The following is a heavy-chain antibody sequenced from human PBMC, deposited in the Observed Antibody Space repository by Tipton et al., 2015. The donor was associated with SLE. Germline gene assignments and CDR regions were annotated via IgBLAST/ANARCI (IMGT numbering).Heavy chain of an antibody. D-gene: IGHD3-3*01. CDR1: GGSISTSSSYY. V-gene: IGHV4-34*01. CDR3: ASLITTFGVVLNYFDS. CDR2: IYHRGST. J-gene: IGHJ4*02. Sequence: TLSLTCAVYGGSISTSSSYYWAWIRQPPGKGVEWIGEIYHRGSTNYNPSLKSRVTISVDTSKNQFSLKLKSVTAADTAVYYCASLITTFGVVLNYFDSWGQGTLVTVSS.